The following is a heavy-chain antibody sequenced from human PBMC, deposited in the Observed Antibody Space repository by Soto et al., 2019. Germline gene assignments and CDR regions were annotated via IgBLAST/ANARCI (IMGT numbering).Heavy chain of an antibody. J-gene: IGHJ6*03. V-gene: IGHV4-39*01. CDR1: GGSISSSSYY. CDR2: IYYSGST. CDR3: ARHSSPIVREAPPMDV. D-gene: IGHD2-21*01. Sequence: SETLSLTCTVSGGSISSSSYYWGWIRQPPGKGLEWIGSIYYSGSTYYNPSLKSRVTISVDTSKNQFSLKLSSVTAADTAVYYCARHSSPIVREAPPMDVWGKGTTVTVSS.